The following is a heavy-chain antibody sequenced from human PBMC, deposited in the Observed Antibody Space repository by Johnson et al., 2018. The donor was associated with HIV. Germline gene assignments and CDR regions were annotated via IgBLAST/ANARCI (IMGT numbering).Heavy chain of an antibody. Sequence: VQLVESGGGVVQPGGSLRLSCATSGFTFSSYAMHWVRQAPGKGLEWVAVMYYDGSNKYYADSVKGRFTISRDNSRNTLYLQMNSLRAEDTAVYYCAKCIWGSSLIDVFDIWGQGTLVTVSS. CDR2: MYYDGSNK. J-gene: IGHJ3*02. V-gene: IGHV3-30*18. D-gene: IGHD6-13*01. CDR1: GFTFSSYA. CDR3: AKCIWGSSLIDVFDI.